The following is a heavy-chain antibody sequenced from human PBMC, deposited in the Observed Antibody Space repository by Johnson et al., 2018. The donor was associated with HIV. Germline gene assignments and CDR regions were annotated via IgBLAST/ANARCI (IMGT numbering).Heavy chain of an antibody. D-gene: IGHD1-14*01. V-gene: IGHV3-66*01. J-gene: IGHJ3*02. Sequence: VQLVESGGGLVQPGGSLRLSCVGSSNYKSWVRQAPGKGLEWVSVIYSGGSTYYADSVKGRFTISRDNSKNMLYLQMNSLRAEDTAVYHFSRDQGYPEPAFDIWGQGTIVTVSS. CDR1: SSNY. CDR2: IYSGGST. CDR3: SRDQGYPEPAFDI.